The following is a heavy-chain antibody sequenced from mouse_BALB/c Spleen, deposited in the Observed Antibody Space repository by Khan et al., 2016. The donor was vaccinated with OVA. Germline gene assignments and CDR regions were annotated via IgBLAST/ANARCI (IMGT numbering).Heavy chain of an antibody. J-gene: IGHJ3*01. CDR1: GFTFNTYA. CDR2: IRSKSNNYAT. Sequence: EVQLVETGGGLVQPKGSLKLSCAASGFTFNTYAMNWVRQAPGKGLEWVARIRSKSNNYATYYADSVKDRFTISRDDSQSMLYLQMNNLKSKYTAMYYCVSRSWFANWGKGTLVTVSA. CDR3: VSRSWFAN. V-gene: IGHV10-1*02.